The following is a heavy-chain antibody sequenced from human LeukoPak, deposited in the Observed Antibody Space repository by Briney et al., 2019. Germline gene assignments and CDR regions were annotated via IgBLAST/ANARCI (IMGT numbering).Heavy chain of an antibody. CDR2: INHSGST. J-gene: IGHJ4*02. CDR3: ARSGRFLEWLGY. Sequence: SETLSLTCAVYGGSFSGYYWSWLRQPPGKGMEWIGEINHSGSTNYHPSLSSRVPISVDTSKNQFSLKLSSVTAADTAVYYCARSGRFLEWLGYWGQGTLVTVSS. D-gene: IGHD3-3*01. V-gene: IGHV4-34*01. CDR1: GGSFSGYY.